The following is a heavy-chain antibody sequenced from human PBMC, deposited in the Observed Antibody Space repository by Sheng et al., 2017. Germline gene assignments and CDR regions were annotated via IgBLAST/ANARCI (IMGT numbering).Heavy chain of an antibody. J-gene: IGHJ4*02. V-gene: IGHV1-69*12. CDR3: ARGRVVVPANMFLDY. D-gene: IGHD2-2*01. CDR2: IIPMFGTT. CDR1: GDTFNNYG. Sequence: QVQLVQSGAEVKKPGSSVKVSCKAPGDTFNNYGISWVRQAPGQGTLSGWEGIIPMFGTTNYAQKFQGRVTITADESTSTAYMELSSLRYEDTAVYYCARGRVVVPANMFLDYRGQGTLVTVSS.